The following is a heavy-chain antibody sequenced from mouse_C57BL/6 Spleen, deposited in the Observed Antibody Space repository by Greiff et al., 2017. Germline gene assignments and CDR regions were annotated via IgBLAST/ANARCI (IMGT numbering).Heavy chain of an antibody. CDR3: ARDYGSSWGYAMDY. V-gene: IGHV1-72*01. CDR1: GYTFTSYW. D-gene: IGHD1-1*01. CDR2: IDPNSGGT. J-gene: IGHJ4*01. Sequence: QVQLQQSGAELVKPGASVKLSCKASGYTFTSYWMHWVKQRPGRGLEWIGRIDPNSGGTKYNEKFKSKATLTVDKPSSTAYMQLSSLTSEDSAVDYCARDYGSSWGYAMDYWGQGTSVTVSS.